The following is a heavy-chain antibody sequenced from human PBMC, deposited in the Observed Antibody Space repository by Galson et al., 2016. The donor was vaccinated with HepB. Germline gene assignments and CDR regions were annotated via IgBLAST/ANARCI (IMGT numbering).Heavy chain of an antibody. Sequence: SVKVSCKASGYTFTNYYLHWVRQTPGQGLEWMGVMNCNRGSTFYAQKFQGRVTMTRDTSTSTVYMELSSLTSEDTAVYYCAREVAGNVDYWGQGTLVTVSS. CDR2: MNCNRGST. CDR3: AREVAGNVDY. J-gene: IGHJ4*02. V-gene: IGHV1-46*01. D-gene: IGHD6-19*01. CDR1: GYTFTNYY.